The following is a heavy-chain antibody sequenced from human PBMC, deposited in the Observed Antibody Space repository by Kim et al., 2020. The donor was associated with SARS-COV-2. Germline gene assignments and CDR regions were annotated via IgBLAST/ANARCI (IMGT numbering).Heavy chain of an antibody. CDR3: AKAGVAAAGTSGYFQH. CDR1: GFTFDDYA. D-gene: IGHD6-13*01. CDR2: ISWNSGSI. J-gene: IGHJ1*01. Sequence: GGSLRLSCAASGFTFDDYAMHWVRQAPGKGLEWVSGISWNSGSIGYADSVKGRFTISRDNAKNSLYLQMNSLRAEDTALYYCAKAGVAAAGTSGYFQHWG. V-gene: IGHV3-9*01.